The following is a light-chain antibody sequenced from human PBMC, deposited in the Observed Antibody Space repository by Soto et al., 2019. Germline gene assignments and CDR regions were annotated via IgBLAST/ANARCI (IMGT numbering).Light chain of an antibody. CDR3: LIWHSSAWV. Sequence: QAVVTQPSSLSASPGASASLTCTLRSGINVGTYTIYWYQQKPGSPPQYLLRYKSDSDKQQGSGVPSRFSGSKDASANAGILLISGLQSEDEADYYCLIWHSSAWVFGGGTKLTVL. CDR1: SGINVGTYT. V-gene: IGLV5-45*03. CDR2: YKSDSDK. J-gene: IGLJ3*02.